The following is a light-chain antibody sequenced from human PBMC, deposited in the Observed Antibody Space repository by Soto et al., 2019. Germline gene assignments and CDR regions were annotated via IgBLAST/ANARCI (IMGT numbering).Light chain of an antibody. CDR2: DAS. CDR3: QQYDNLPRT. J-gene: IGKJ4*01. Sequence: DIQMTQSPSTLSASVGDRVTLTCRASQSSSRWLDWYQQKPGKAPKLLIYDASNLETGVPSRFSGSGAGTDFTFTISSLQPEDIATYYCQQYDNLPRTFGEGTKVDIK. CDR1: QSSSRW. V-gene: IGKV1-33*01.